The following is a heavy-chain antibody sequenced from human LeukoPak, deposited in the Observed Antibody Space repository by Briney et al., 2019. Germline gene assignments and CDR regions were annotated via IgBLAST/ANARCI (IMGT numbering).Heavy chain of an antibody. V-gene: IGHV3-53*01. Sequence: GGSLRLSCAASGFTFTSYWMSWVRQAPGKGLEWVSVSYSGGSTYYEDSVKGRSTVSSDVSKNTLYLQMNNLRGEDTAVYCASRHCSGENCYAGPLDFWGQGIQVTVSS. D-gene: IGHD2-8*02. J-gene: IGHJ4*02. CDR1: GFTFTSYW. CDR3: SRHCSGENCYAGPLDF. CDR2: SYSGGST.